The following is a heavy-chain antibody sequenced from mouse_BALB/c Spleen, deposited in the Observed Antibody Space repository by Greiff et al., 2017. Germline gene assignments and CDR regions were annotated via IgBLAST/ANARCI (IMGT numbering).Heavy chain of an antibody. Sequence: QVTLKVSGPGILQPSQTLSLTCSFSGFSLSTSGMGVRWIRQPSGTGLEWLAHIYWDDDKRYNPSLKSRITISKDTSRNQVFLKITSVDTADTATYYCARRERYYGSLAMDYWGQGTSVTVSS. D-gene: IGHD1-1*01. V-gene: IGHV8-12*01. CDR1: GFSLSTSGMG. CDR2: IYWDDDK. CDR3: ARRERYYGSLAMDY. J-gene: IGHJ4*01.